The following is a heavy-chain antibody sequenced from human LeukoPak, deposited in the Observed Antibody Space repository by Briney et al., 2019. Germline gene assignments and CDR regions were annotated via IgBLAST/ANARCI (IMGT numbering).Heavy chain of an antibody. V-gene: IGHV3-23*01. Sequence: GGSLRLSCAASGFTFSSSGMNWVRQAPGKGLEWVSAISGSGGSTYHADSVKGRFTISRDNSNNTLFLHMNSLRAEDTAVYYCAKDQANYDILTGYYRDYWGQGTLVTVSS. CDR2: ISGSGGST. D-gene: IGHD3-9*01. J-gene: IGHJ4*02. CDR3: AKDQANYDILTGYYRDY. CDR1: GFTFSSSG.